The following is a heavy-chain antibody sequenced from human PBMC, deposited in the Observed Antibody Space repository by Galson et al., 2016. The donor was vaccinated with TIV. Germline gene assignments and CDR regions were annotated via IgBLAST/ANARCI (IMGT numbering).Heavy chain of an antibody. CDR2: TFYRSKWYN. V-gene: IGHV6-1*01. CDR3: ARATPSVFGIIMTLDS. Sequence: WLRQSPSRGLEWLGRTFYRSKWYNDYAPSVKSRITINPDTSKNQFSLQLNSVTPEDTAVYYCARATPSVFGIIMTLDSWGQGTLVTVSS. D-gene: IGHD3-16*01. J-gene: IGHJ4*02.